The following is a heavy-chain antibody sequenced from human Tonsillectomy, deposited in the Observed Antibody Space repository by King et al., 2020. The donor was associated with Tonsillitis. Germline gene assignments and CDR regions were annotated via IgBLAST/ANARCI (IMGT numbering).Heavy chain of an antibody. V-gene: IGHV4-59*01. Sequence: QLQESGPGLVKPSETLSLTCTVSGGSISSYYWSWIRQPPGKGLEWIGYIYYSGSTNYNPSLKSRVTISVDTSKNQFSLKLSSVTAADTAVYYCARGGDYGEPVDYWGQGTLVTVSS. J-gene: IGHJ4*02. D-gene: IGHD4-17*01. CDR2: IYYSGST. CDR3: ARGGDYGEPVDY. CDR1: GGSISSYY.